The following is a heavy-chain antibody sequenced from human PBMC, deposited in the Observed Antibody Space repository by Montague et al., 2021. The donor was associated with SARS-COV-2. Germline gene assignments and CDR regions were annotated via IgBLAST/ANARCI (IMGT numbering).Heavy chain of an antibody. Sequence: SETLSLTCTVSGGSISGYYWSWIRQPPGKGLEWIGYIYYSGSTKYNPFLKSRVTVSVDRSKNQFSLKLSSVTAADTAVYYCARLLRSCTNGVCRTYYYYAMDVWGQGTTVTVSS. J-gene: IGHJ6*02. CDR3: ARLLRSCTNGVCRTYYYYAMDV. CDR1: GGSISGYY. CDR2: IYYSGST. D-gene: IGHD2-8*01. V-gene: IGHV4-59*01.